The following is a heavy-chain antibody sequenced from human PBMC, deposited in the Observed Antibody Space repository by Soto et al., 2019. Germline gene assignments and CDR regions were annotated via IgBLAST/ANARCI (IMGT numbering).Heavy chain of an antibody. CDR2: MKDDGSIT. J-gene: IGHJ5*02. Sequence: EQLVESGGGLVQPGGSLRLSCVGSGFTFSSYWMHWVRQVPGKGLGWVARMKDDGSITNYADSVRGRFTISKDNAKNTVYLQMTSLKLGDRALYYFSGGDKGGYWLDPWGQGTLVTVSS. CDR3: SGGDKGGYWLDP. CDR1: GFTFSSYW. D-gene: IGHD3-16*01. V-gene: IGHV3-74*01.